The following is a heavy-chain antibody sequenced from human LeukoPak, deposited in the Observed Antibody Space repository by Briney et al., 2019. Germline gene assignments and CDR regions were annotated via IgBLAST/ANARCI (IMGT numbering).Heavy chain of an antibody. CDR2: INAGNGNT. CDR1: GYTFTSYA. D-gene: IGHD5-24*01. Sequence: ASVKVSCKASGYTFTSYAMHWVRRASGQRLEWMGWINAGNGNTKYSQKFQGRVTITRDTSASTAYMELSSLRYEDTAVYYCARPQMATGSLAENAFDIWGQGTMVTVSS. V-gene: IGHV1-3*01. CDR3: ARPQMATGSLAENAFDI. J-gene: IGHJ3*02.